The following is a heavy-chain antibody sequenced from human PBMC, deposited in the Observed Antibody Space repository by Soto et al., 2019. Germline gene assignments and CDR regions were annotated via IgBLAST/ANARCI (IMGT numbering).Heavy chain of an antibody. J-gene: IGHJ4*02. D-gene: IGHD5-18*01. Sequence: QVQLVESGGGVVQPGTSLRLSCAASGFTFSTYGMHWVRQAPGKGLEWVAVIWYDGSNKYNGDSLKGRFTISRDNSTKNFYLQMNNLRAEDTAVYYCGRDGALGDTAVVDSWGQGTLVIVSS. CDR3: GRDGALGDTAVVDS. CDR1: GFTFSTYG. CDR2: IWYDGSNK. V-gene: IGHV3-33*01.